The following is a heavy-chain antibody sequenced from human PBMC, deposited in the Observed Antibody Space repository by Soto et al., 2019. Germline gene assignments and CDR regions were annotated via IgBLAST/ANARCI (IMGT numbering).Heavy chain of an antibody. D-gene: IGHD2-21*02. J-gene: IGHJ4*02. CDR3: ARGGYDSDWYYYFDY. Sequence: QVQLVQSGAEVKKPGSSVKVSCKASGGTFSSNTISWVRQAPGQGLEWMGGIIPMVGTANYPQKFQGRVTITADESTTIAYMELSSLRSEDTAVYYCARGGYDSDWYYYFDYWGQGTLVTVSS. CDR2: IIPMVGTA. V-gene: IGHV1-69*01. CDR1: GGTFSSNT.